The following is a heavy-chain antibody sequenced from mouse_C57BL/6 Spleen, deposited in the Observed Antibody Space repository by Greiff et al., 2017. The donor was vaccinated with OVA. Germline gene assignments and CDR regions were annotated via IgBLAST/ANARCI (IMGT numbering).Heavy chain of an antibody. D-gene: IGHD1-1*01. CDR3: ARKGSRGRYYAMDY. CDR2: IDPSDSYT. Sequence: QVQLQQPGAELVKPGASVKLSCKASGYTFTSYWMQWVKQRPGQGLEWIGEIDPSDSYTNYNQKFKGKATLTVDTSSSTAYMQLSSLTSEDSAVYYCARKGSRGRYYAMDYWGQGTSVTVSS. J-gene: IGHJ4*01. CDR1: GYTFTSYW. V-gene: IGHV1-50*01.